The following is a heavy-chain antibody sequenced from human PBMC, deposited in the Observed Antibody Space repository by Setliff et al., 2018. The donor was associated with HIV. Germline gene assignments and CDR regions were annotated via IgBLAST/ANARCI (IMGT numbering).Heavy chain of an antibody. Sequence: SETLSLTCTVSGGSVSDTSYYWGWIRQPPGKGLEWLANVYYSGGTYYNPSLNSRVTISVDTSRNQFSLKLSSVTAADTAVYYCARDDYGGNAPFDYWGQGTLVTVSS. CDR3: ARDDYGGNAPFDY. CDR2: VYYSGGT. V-gene: IGHV4-39*02. J-gene: IGHJ4*02. D-gene: IGHD4-17*01. CDR1: GGSVSDTSYY.